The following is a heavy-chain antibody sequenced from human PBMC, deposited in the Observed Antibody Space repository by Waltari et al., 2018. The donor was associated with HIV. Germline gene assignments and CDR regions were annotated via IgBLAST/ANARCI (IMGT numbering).Heavy chain of an antibody. D-gene: IGHD4-4*01. Sequence: QVQLVESGGGVVQPGRSLRRSCAASGFSLSTYGMHWVRQAPGKGLEWVALIGFDGRNEYYSDSVKGRLIISRDNSKSTLYLQMNSLRVEDTAVYFCARDQDYMGRLSYFDLWGRGTLVTVSS. CDR2: IGFDGRNE. J-gene: IGHJ2*01. CDR1: GFSLSTYG. CDR3: ARDQDYMGRLSYFDL. V-gene: IGHV3-33*01.